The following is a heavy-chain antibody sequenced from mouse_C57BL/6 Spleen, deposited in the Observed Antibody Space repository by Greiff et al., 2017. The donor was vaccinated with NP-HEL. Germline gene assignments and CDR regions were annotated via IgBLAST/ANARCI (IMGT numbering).Heavy chain of an antibody. CDR3: AIKFAY. Sequence: VKLVESGGGLVKPGGSLTLSCAASGFTFSDYGLHWVRPAPETGLEWVAYISSGSSTIYYADTVKGRFTISRDNAKNTLFLQMTSLRSEDTAMYYCAIKFAYWGQGTLVTVSA. J-gene: IGHJ3*01. V-gene: IGHV5-17*01. CDR1: GFTFSDYG. CDR2: ISSGSSTI.